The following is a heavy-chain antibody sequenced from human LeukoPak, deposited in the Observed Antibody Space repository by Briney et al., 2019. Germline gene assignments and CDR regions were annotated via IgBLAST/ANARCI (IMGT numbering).Heavy chain of an antibody. CDR1: GYSFTSYW. CDR3: ARISGSYLTNAFDI. Sequence: GESLKISCKSSGYSFTSYWIGWVRQMPGKGLEWMGIIYPLDSDTRYNPSFQGHVTISADKSISTAYLQWSSLKASDTAMYYCARISGSYLTNAFDIWGQGTMVTVSS. CDR2: IYPLDSDT. V-gene: IGHV5-51*01. J-gene: IGHJ3*02. D-gene: IGHD1-26*01.